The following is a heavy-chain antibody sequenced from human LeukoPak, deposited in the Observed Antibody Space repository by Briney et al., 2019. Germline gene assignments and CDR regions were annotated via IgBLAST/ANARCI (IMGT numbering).Heavy chain of an antibody. J-gene: IGHJ4*02. D-gene: IGHD6-19*01. Sequence: SQTLSLTCTVSGGSISSGGYYWSWIRQHPGKGLEWIVYIYYSGSTYYNPSLKSRVTISVDTSKNQFSLKLSSVTAADTAVYYCARDSSSYSSGWYGFDYWGQGTLVTVSS. CDR1: GGSISSGGYY. CDR2: IYYSGST. CDR3: ARDSSSYSSGWYGFDY. V-gene: IGHV4-31*03.